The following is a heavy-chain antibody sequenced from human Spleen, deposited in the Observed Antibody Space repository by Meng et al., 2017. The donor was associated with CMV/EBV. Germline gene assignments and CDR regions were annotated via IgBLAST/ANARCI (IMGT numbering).Heavy chain of an antibody. Sequence: GESLKISCAASGFTFSSYGMHWVRQAAGKGLEWLAFIQFDGSNKKYSDSVKGQFIISRDNSQNTLFLQMASLRSEDTAVYFCAKDYTSGWSRGRRRYSFYYYAMDVWGQGTTVTVSS. CDR2: IQFDGSNK. V-gene: IGHV3-30*02. CDR1: GFTFSSYG. CDR3: AKDYTSGWSRGRRRYSFYYYAMDV. J-gene: IGHJ6*02. D-gene: IGHD6-19*01.